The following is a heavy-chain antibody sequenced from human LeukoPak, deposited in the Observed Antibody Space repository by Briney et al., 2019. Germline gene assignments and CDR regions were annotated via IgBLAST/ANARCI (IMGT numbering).Heavy chain of an antibody. CDR1: GYTFASYY. D-gene: IGHD1-14*01. CDR3: ATEVMDNLRFDY. CDR2: INPSGGDT. J-gene: IGHJ4*02. Sequence: ASVKVSCKASGYTFASYYMHWVRQAPGQGLEWMGIINPSGGDTSYAQKFQGRLTMTRDTSTNTVYMELTSLRSEDTAVYYCATEVMDNLRFDYWGQGTLVTVSS. V-gene: IGHV1-46*01.